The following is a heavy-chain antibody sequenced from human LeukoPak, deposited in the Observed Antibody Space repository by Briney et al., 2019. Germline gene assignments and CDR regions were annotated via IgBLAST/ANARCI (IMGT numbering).Heavy chain of an antibody. CDR1: GFTFNTYW. Sequence: PGGSLRLSCAGSGFTFNTYWMHWVRQAPGKGLVWVSHINSDGSSTNYADSVKGRFTISRDDAKNTLYLQMNSLRAEDTAVYYCASSITIYGVVSRFDYWGQGTLVTVSS. CDR2: INSDGSST. J-gene: IGHJ4*02. D-gene: IGHD3-3*01. V-gene: IGHV3-74*01. CDR3: ASSITIYGVVSRFDY.